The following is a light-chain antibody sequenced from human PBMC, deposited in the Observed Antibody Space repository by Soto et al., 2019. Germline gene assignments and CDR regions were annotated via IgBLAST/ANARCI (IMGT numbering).Light chain of an antibody. CDR3: QPTNSFPLT. J-gene: IGKJ4*01. CDR1: QGISIW. V-gene: IGKV1D-12*01. Sequence: DIQMTQSPSSVSASVGDGVTITCQASQGISIWLAWYQQKPGKAPKLLIYAASSLQSGVPSRFSGSGSGTNFTLTTSSMQPEDFATYYCQPTNSFPLTFGGGTKVEIK. CDR2: AAS.